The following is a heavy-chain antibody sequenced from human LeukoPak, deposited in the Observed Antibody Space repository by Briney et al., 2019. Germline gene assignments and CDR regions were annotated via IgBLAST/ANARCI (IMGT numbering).Heavy chain of an antibody. D-gene: IGHD3-22*01. CDR2: ISTRSSYI. CDR1: GFTFDDYG. V-gene: IGHV3-21*01. Sequence: PGGSLRLSCAASGFTFDDYGMSWVRQVPGKGLEWVSSISTRSSYIYYADSMKGRFTISRDNTKNSLYLQMNSLRAEDTAVYYCARSAGVVSGYYFDYWGQGSLVTVSS. CDR3: ARSAGVVSGYYFDY. J-gene: IGHJ4*02.